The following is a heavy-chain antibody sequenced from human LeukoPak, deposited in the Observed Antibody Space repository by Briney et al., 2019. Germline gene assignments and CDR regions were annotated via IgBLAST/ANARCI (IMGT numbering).Heavy chain of an antibody. Sequence: GGSLRLSCAASGFSFNAYWMAWVLQAPGTGLEWVANINPAGSETFHVDPVKGRFSISRDHAKNLVYLQMNSLRAEDTAVYYCARDSIARGNIGNDMDVWGNGTTVTVSS. J-gene: IGHJ6*03. V-gene: IGHV3-7*03. CDR1: GFSFNAYW. CDR2: INPAGSET. D-gene: IGHD2/OR15-2a*01. CDR3: ARDSIARGNIGNDMDV.